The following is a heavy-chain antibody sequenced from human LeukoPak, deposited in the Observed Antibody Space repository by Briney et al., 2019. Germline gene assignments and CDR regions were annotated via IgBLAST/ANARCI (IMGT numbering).Heavy chain of an antibody. CDR3: AKGHDDFRQFDY. J-gene: IGHJ4*02. CDR1: VCTFANYA. Sequence: SVKVSCTASVCTFANYAISWVRKAPGQGLEWMGGIITIFGTGDSAQKFQGRLTITADESTRTTYMELSSLRSEDTAVYYCAKGHDDFRQFDYWGQGTLVTVSS. V-gene: IGHV1-69*13. CDR2: IITIFGTG. D-gene: IGHD3-3*01.